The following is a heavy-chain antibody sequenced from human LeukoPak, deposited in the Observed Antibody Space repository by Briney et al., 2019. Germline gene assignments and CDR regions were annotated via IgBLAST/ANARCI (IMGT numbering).Heavy chain of an antibody. J-gene: IGHJ4*02. D-gene: IGHD5-24*01. V-gene: IGHV3-30*18. CDR3: AKDRDAFPDGLDY. CDR2: ISYDGSNK. CDR1: GFTFSSYG. Sequence: GGSLRLSCAASGFTFSSYGMHWVRQTPGKGLEWVAVISYDGSNKYYADSVKGRFTIPRDNSKNTLYLQMNSLRAEDTAVYYCAKDRDAFPDGLDYWGQGTLVTVSS.